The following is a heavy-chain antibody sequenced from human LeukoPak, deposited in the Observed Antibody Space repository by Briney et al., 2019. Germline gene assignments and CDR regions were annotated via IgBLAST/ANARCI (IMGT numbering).Heavy chain of an antibody. CDR1: GYTFTSYG. CDR2: ISAYNGNT. CDR3: ASTRSVRGVAPFDY. D-gene: IGHD3-10*01. Sequence: ASVKVSCKASGYTFTSYGISWVRQAPGQGLEWMGWISAYNGNTNYAQKLQGRVTMTTDTSTSTAYMELRSLRSDDTAVYYCASTRSVRGVAPFDYWGQGTLVTVSS. V-gene: IGHV1-18*01. J-gene: IGHJ4*02.